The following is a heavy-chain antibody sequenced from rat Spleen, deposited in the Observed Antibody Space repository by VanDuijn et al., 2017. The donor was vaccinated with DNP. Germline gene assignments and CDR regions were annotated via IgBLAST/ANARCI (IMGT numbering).Heavy chain of an antibody. CDR3: ARRLFVYGSYWYFDF. CDR2: ISYDGSST. Sequence: EVQLVESGGGLVQPGRSLKLSCAASGFTFSDYNMAWVRQAPKKGLEWVATISYDGSSTDYRDSVKGRFTISRDYARSTLYLQMDSLRSEDTATYYCARRLFVYGSYWYFDFWGPGTMVTLSS. D-gene: IGHD1-3*01. V-gene: IGHV5-7*01. J-gene: IGHJ1*01. CDR1: GFTFSDYN.